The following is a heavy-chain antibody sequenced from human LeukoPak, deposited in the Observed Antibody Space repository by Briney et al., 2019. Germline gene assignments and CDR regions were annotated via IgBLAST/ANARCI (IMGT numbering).Heavy chain of an antibody. CDR3: AKDLAEGFSGGNAFDI. D-gene: IGHD6-19*01. CDR2: ISWNSGSI. V-gene: IGHV3-9*03. Sequence: GGSLRLSCAASGFTVSSTYMNWVRQAPGKGLEWVSGISWNSGSIGYADSVKGRFTISRDNAKNSLYLQMNSLRAEDMALYYCAKDLAEGFSGGNAFDIWGQGTMVTVSS. CDR1: GFTVSSTY. J-gene: IGHJ3*02.